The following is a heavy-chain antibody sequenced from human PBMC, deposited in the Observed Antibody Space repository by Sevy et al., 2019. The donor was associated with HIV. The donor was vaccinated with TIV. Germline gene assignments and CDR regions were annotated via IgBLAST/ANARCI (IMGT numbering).Heavy chain of an antibody. CDR2: TSYDGSNK. D-gene: IGHD3-3*01. Sequence: GGSLRLSCAASGFTFSSYAMHWVRQAPGKGLEWVAVTSYDGSNKYYADSVKGRFTISRDNSKNTLYLQMNSLRAEDTAVYYCARVLWSGYSYDYWGQGTLVTVSS. CDR1: GFTFSSYA. CDR3: ARVLWSGYSYDY. J-gene: IGHJ4*02. V-gene: IGHV3-30-3*01.